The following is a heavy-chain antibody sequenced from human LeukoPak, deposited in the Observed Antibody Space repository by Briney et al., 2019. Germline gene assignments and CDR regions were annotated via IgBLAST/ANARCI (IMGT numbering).Heavy chain of an antibody. CDR3: ARGRFGLSLDY. CDR1: RFTVSSNY. CDR2: IYSSGRT. V-gene: IGHV3-66*01. J-gene: IGHJ4*02. Sequence: PGGSLRLSCAASRFTVSSNYMSWVRQAPGKGLEWVSFIYSSGRTYYADSVRGRFTISRDNSNNTLYLQMNSLRVEDTAVYYCARGRFGLSLDYWGQGTLVTVSS. D-gene: IGHD3-16*01.